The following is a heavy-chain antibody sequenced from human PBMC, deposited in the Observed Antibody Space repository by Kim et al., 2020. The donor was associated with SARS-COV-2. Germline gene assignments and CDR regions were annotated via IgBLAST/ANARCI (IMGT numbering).Heavy chain of an antibody. D-gene: IGHD5-12*01. Sequence: GGSLRLSCAASGFTFSSYAMSWVRQAPGKGLEWVSAISGSGGSTYYADSVKGRFTISRDNSKNTLYLQMNSLRAEDTAAYYCAKDPSGYDRAITVAWGQGTLVTASS. J-gene: IGHJ5*02. CDR1: GFTFSSYA. CDR2: ISGSGGST. CDR3: AKDPSGYDRAITVA. V-gene: IGHV3-23*01.